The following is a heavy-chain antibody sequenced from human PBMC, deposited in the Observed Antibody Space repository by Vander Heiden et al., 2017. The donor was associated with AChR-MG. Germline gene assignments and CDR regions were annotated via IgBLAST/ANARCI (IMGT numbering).Heavy chain of an antibody. Sequence: QVQLVQSGAEVKKPGSSVKVSCTASGGPFSSYAISWVRQAPGQGLEWMGGIIPIFGTANYAQKGQGRVTITADESTSTAYMELSSMRYEDTAVYYCARATSPYYYYYGMDVWVQGNTVTVSS. J-gene: IGHJ6*02. CDR2: IIPIFGTA. D-gene: IGHD1-26*01. CDR3: ARATSPYYYYYGMDV. CDR1: GGPFSSYA. V-gene: IGHV1-69*01.